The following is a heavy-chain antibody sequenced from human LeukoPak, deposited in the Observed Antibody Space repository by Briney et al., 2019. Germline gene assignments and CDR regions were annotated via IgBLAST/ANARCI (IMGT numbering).Heavy chain of an antibody. D-gene: IGHD6-19*01. CDR3: ARDTIREAVTGPLEY. CDR2: INPNSGGT. J-gene: IGHJ4*02. V-gene: IGHV1-2*02. Sequence: ASVKVSCKASGYTFTGYYMHWVRQAPGQGLEWMGWINPNSGGTNYAQKFQGRVTMTRDTSISTAYMELSSLRSDDTAVYYCARDTIREAVTGPLEYWGQGTLVTVSS. CDR1: GYTFTGYY.